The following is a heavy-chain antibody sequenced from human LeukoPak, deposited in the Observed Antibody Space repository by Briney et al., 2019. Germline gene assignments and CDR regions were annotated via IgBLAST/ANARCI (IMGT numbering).Heavy chain of an antibody. CDR1: GFTFDDYG. J-gene: IGHJ4*02. CDR2: INWNGGST. CDR3: ARVTSSGWYRNYFDY. Sequence: QAGGSLRLSCAASGFTFDDYGMIWVRQAPGKGLEWVSGINWNGGSTGYADSVKGRFTIYRDNAKNSLYLQMTSLRAEDTALYYCARVTSSGWYRNYFDYWGQGTLVTVSS. D-gene: IGHD6-19*01. V-gene: IGHV3-20*04.